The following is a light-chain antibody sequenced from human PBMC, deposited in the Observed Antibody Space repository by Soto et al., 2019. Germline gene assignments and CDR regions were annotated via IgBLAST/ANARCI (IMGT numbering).Light chain of an antibody. CDR3: QQSYSTPWT. Sequence: DIQMTQSPSSLSASVGDRVTITCRASQSMSSYLNWYQQKPGKAPKLLIYAASSLQSGVPSRFSGSGSGTDFNLTISSLQPEDFATYYCQQSYSTPWTFGQGTKVESK. V-gene: IGKV1-39*01. CDR1: QSMSSY. CDR2: AAS. J-gene: IGKJ1*01.